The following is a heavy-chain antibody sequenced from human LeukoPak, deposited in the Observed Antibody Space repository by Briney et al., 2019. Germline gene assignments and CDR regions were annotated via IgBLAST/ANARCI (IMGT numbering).Heavy chain of an antibody. CDR1: GYTFTSYY. D-gene: IGHD1-26*01. V-gene: IGHV1-46*01. J-gene: IGHJ4*02. CDR3: ARAQVGATSFDY. Sequence: ASVKVSCKASGYTFTSYYMHWVRRAPGQGLEWMGIINPSGGSTSYAQKFQGRVTMTRDTSTSTVYMELSSLRSEDTAVYYCARAQVGATSFDYWGQGTLVTVSS. CDR2: INPSGGST.